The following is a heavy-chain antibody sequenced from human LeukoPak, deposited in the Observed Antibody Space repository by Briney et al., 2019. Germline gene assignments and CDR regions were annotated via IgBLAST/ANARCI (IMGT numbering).Heavy chain of an antibody. CDR1: GFTFSTYA. CDR3: ARVREAGRLLVTAGGRGTFDI. CDR2: ISYDGSNK. V-gene: IGHV3-30-3*01. Sequence: QPGRSLTLSCAASGFTFSTYAMHWVRQAPGKGLEWVAVISYDGSNKYYADSVKGRFTISRDNSKNTQYLQVSSLSPEDAAVYYCARVREAGRLLVTAGGRGTFDIWGQGTMVTVSS. J-gene: IGHJ3*02. D-gene: IGHD2-21*02.